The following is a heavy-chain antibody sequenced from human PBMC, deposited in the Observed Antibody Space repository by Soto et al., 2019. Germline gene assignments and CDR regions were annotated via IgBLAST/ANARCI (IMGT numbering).Heavy chain of an antibody. Sequence: GGSLRLSCGVSGFPFAPSTMSWVRQAPGKGLEWVSTISVSVGSTYSADSVQGRFTVSSDISDNTLFLRMTSLTADDTAVYFCAKRDVPHSTSNAYFYDHWGRGVLVSVSS. D-gene: IGHD2-21*02. J-gene: IGHJ4*02. V-gene: IGHV3-23*01. CDR1: GFPFAPST. CDR3: AKRDVPHSTSNAYFYDH. CDR2: ISVSVGST.